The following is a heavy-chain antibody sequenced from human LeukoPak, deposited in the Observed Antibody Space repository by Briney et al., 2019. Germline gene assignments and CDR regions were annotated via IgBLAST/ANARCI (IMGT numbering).Heavy chain of an antibody. CDR2: INHSGST. J-gene: IGHJ4*02. Sequence: PSETLSLTCAVYGGSFSGYYWSWIRQPPGKGLEWIGEINHSGSTNYNPSLKSRVTISVDTSKNQFSLKLSSVTAADTAVYYCARERRWLQFNSAYFDYWGQGTLVTVSS. V-gene: IGHV4-34*01. CDR3: ARERRWLQFNSAYFDY. D-gene: IGHD5-24*01. CDR1: GGSFSGYY.